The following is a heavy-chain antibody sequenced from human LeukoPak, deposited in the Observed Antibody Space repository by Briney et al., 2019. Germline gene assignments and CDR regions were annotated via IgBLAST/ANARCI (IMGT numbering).Heavy chain of an antibody. CDR3: VREGNDLLSKNFDC. Sequence: ASVKVSCKASGFTFTSDYYLHWVRQAPGQGLEWMGYFNPHKGYTSSPQKFQGRITMTTDTSISAVYMELSSLISDDTAIYCVREGNDLLSKNFDCWGRGTLVTVSS. J-gene: IGHJ4*02. CDR1: GFTFTSDYY. CDR2: FNPHKGYT. D-gene: IGHD3-16*02. V-gene: IGHV1-2*02.